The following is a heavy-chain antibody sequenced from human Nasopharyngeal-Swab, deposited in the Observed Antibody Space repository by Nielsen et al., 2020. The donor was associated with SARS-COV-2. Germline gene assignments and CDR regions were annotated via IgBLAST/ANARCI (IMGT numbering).Heavy chain of an antibody. Sequence: SETLSLTCTVSGGSISSGSYYWSWIRQPAGKGREWIGRIYTSGSTNYNPSLKSRVTISVDTSKNQFSLKLSSVTAADTAVYYCARGGDFWGYYYGMDVWGQGTTVTVSS. J-gene: IGHJ6*02. CDR3: ARGGDFWGYYYGMDV. V-gene: IGHV4-61*02. CDR1: GGSISSGSYY. CDR2: IYTSGST. D-gene: IGHD3-3*01.